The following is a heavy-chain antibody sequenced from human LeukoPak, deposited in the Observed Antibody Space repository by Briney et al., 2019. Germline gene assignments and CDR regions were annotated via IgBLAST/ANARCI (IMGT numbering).Heavy chain of an antibody. CDR2: ISSSSSYI. Sequence: HGGSLRLSCAASGFTFSSYSMNWVRQAPGKGLEWVSSISSSSSYIYYADSVKGRFTISRDNAKNSLYLQMKSLRAEDTAVYYCARGRITIFGVSKGDNWFDPWGQGTLVTVSS. D-gene: IGHD3-3*01. CDR3: ARGRITIFGVSKGDNWFDP. V-gene: IGHV3-21*01. CDR1: GFTFSSYS. J-gene: IGHJ5*02.